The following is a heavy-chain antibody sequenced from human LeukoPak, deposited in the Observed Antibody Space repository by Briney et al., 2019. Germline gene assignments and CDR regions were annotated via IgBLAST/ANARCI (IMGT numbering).Heavy chain of an antibody. CDR1: GFTFSNYW. Sequence: GGSLRLSCAASGFTFSNYWMTWVRQAPGKGLEWVANIKQDGSETYYVDSVKGRFTISRDNAKNSLYLQMNSLRVEDTAVYYCARAPGMAAAGPGGYWGQGSLVTVSS. CDR3: ARAPGMAAAGPGGY. CDR2: IKQDGSET. V-gene: IGHV3-7*01. D-gene: IGHD6-13*01. J-gene: IGHJ4*02.